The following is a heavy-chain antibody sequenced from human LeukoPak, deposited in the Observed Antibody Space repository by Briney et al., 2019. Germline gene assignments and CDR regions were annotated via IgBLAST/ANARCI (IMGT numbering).Heavy chain of an antibody. CDR3: AELGITMIGGV. J-gene: IGHJ6*04. CDR1: GFTFDDYA. Sequence: PGRSLRLFCAASGFTFDDYAMLWVRHAPGKGLEWVSSTSWNSGSIVYAESVKGRFTISRDNAKKSLYLQMSRLRAEDTAVYYCAELGITMIGGVWGKGTTVTISS. CDR2: TSWNSGSI. D-gene: IGHD3-10*02. V-gene: IGHV3-9*01.